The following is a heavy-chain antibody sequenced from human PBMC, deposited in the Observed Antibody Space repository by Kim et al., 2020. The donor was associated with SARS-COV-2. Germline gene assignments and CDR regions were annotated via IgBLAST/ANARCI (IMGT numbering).Heavy chain of an antibody. D-gene: IGHD6-19*01. CDR3: ARLRRLKSYSSAIDVWFDP. Sequence: GESLKISCKGSGYSFTSYWIGWVRQMPGKGLEWMGIIYPGDSDTRYSPSFQGQVTISADKSTSTAYLQWSSLKASDTAMYYCARLRRLKSYSSAIDVWFDPWGQGTLVTVSS. V-gene: IGHV5-51*01. CDR1: GYSFTSYW. CDR2: IYPGDSDT. J-gene: IGHJ5*02.